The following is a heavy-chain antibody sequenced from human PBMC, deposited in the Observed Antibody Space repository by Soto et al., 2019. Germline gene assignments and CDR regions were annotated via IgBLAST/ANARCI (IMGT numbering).Heavy chain of an antibody. J-gene: IGHJ6*03. CDR1: GFTFSSYS. D-gene: IGHD3-3*01. CDR3: AREGYDFWSGYYSFDYYYYMDV. Sequence: GGSLRLSCAASGFTFSSYSMNWVRQAPGKGLEWVSYISSSSTIYYADSVKGRFTISRDNAKNSLYLQMNSLRAEDTAVYYCAREGYDFWSGYYSFDYYYYMDVWGKGTTVTVSS. CDR2: ISSSSTI. V-gene: IGHV3-48*01.